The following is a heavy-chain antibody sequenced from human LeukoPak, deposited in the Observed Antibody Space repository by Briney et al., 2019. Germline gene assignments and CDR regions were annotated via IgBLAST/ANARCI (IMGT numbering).Heavy chain of an antibody. Sequence: SETLSLTCTVSGGSISSYYWSWIRQPPGKGLEWIGYIYYSGSTNYNPSLKSRVTISVDTSKNQFSLKLSSVTAADTAVYYCARSRDGYNYFDYWGQGTLVTVSS. V-gene: IGHV4-59*08. CDR3: ARSRDGYNYFDY. CDR1: GGSISSYY. J-gene: IGHJ4*02. CDR2: IYYSGST. D-gene: IGHD5-24*01.